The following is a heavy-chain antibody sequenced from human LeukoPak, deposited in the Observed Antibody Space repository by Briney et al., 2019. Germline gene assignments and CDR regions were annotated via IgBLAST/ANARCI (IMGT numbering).Heavy chain of an antibody. CDR2: ISSSGSTI. Sequence: GGSLRLSCADSGYTFSSYEMNWVRQAPGKGLEWVSYISSSGSTIYYADSVKGRLTISRDNAKNSLYLQMNSLRAEDTAVYYCARRGGTMVRGSFDYWGQGTLVTVSS. V-gene: IGHV3-48*03. D-gene: IGHD3-10*01. CDR1: GYTFSSYE. CDR3: ARRGGTMVRGSFDY. J-gene: IGHJ4*02.